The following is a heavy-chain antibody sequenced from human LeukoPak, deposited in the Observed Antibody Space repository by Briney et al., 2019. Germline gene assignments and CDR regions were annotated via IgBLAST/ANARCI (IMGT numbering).Heavy chain of an antibody. D-gene: IGHD2-2*01. V-gene: IGHV3-23*01. Sequence: PGGSLRLSCAASGFTFSSYAMSWVRQAPGKGLEWVSAISGSGGSTYHADSVKGRFTISRDNSKNTLYLQMNSLRAEDTAVYYCAKDRGYCSSTSCYPTRGFDYWGQGTLVTVSS. CDR2: ISGSGGST. CDR3: AKDRGYCSSTSCYPTRGFDY. J-gene: IGHJ4*02. CDR1: GFTFSSYA.